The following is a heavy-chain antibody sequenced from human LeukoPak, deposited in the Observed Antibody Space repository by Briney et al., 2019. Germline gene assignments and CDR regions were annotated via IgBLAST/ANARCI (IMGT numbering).Heavy chain of an antibody. V-gene: IGHV1-69*04. CDR3: ARHGPWDTAMVPFDY. D-gene: IGHD5-18*01. Sequence: ASVKVSCKASGGTFSSYAISWVRQAPGQGLEWMGRIIPILGIANYAQKFQGRVTITADKSTSTAYMELSSLRSEDTAVYYCARHGPWDTAMVPFDYWGQGTLVTVSS. CDR2: IIPILGIA. CDR1: GGTFSSYA. J-gene: IGHJ4*02.